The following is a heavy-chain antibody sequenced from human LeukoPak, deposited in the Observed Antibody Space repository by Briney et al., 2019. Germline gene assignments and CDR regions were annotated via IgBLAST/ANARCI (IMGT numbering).Heavy chain of an antibody. CDR3: ARESSSGIVVAPFDY. Sequence: GSLRLSCAASGFTFSSYSMNWVRQAPGKGLAWVSSISSSSSYIYYADSVKGRFTISRDNAKNSLYLQMNSLRAEDTAVYYCARESSSGIVVAPFDYWGQGTLVTVSS. CDR1: GFTFSSYS. V-gene: IGHV3-21*01. D-gene: IGHD2-15*01. J-gene: IGHJ4*02. CDR2: ISSSSSYI.